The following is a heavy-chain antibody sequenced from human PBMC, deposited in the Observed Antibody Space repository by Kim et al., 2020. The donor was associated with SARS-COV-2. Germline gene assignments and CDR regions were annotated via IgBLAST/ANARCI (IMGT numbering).Heavy chain of an antibody. CDR2: INPNSGGT. CDR1: GYTFTGYY. CDR3: AREGYSGRDDRNWFDP. V-gene: IGHV1-2*02. D-gene: IGHD1-26*01. J-gene: IGHJ5*02. Sequence: ASVKVSCKASGYTFTGYYMHWVRQAPGQGLEWMGWINPNSGGTNYAQKFQGRVTMTRDTSISTAYMELSRLRSDDTAVYYCAREGYSGRDDRNWFDPWGQGTLVTVSS.